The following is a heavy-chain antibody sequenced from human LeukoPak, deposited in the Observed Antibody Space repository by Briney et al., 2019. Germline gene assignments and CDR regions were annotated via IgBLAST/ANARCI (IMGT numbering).Heavy chain of an antibody. CDR1: GFTFSSYN. J-gene: IGHJ4*02. CDR3: ARGGRSLDY. Sequence: GSLRLSCAASGFTFSSYNMNWVRQAPGKGLEWVSSISSSSNYIYYADSVKGRFTISRDNAKNSLFLQMNSLRAEDTAVYYCARGGRSLDYWGQGTLVTVSS. V-gene: IGHV3-21*01. CDR2: ISSSSNYI.